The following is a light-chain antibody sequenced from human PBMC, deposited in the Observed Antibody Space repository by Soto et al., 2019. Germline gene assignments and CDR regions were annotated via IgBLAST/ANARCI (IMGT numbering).Light chain of an antibody. Sequence: DIVMTKSPDSLVVSLGERATINCKSSQSVLYSSDNNNYLAWYQQKPGQPPKLLIHWASTRESGVPDRFSGSGSGTDFTLTISSLQAEDVAVYYCQQYYSTPHTFGQGTKLEIK. CDR1: QSVLYSSDNNNY. CDR2: WAS. CDR3: QQYYSTPHT. J-gene: IGKJ2*01. V-gene: IGKV4-1*01.